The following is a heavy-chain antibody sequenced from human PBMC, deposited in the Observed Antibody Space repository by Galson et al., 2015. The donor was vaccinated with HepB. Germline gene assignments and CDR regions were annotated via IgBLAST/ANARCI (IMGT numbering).Heavy chain of an antibody. CDR2: IHHSGTT. D-gene: IGHD5-12*01. J-gene: IGHJ4*02. Sequence: TLSLTCAVSGGSITTDGYSWSWIRQPPGKDLEWIGYIHHSGTTYYNPSLTSRVTISVDRPKNQFSLKLSSVTAADTAVYYCACGHSGYAVGDDWGQGTLVTVSS. V-gene: IGHV4-30-2*01. CDR3: ACGHSGYAVGDD. CDR1: GGSITTDGYS.